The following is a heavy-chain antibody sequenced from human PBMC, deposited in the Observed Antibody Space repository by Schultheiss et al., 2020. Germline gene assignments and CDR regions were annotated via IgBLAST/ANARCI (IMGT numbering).Heavy chain of an antibody. V-gene: IGHV3-48*03. D-gene: IGHD2-15*01. Sequence: GGSLRLSCAASGFTFDDYAMHWVRQAPGKGLEWVSYISSSGSTIYYADSVKGRFTISRDNAKNSLYLQMNSLRAEDTAVYYCARGAGGGRVNWFDPWGQGTLVTVSS. J-gene: IGHJ5*02. CDR3: ARGAGGGRVNWFDP. CDR2: ISSSGSTI. CDR1: GFTFDDYA.